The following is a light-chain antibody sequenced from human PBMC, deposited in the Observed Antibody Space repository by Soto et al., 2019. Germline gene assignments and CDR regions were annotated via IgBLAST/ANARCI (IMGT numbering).Light chain of an antibody. J-gene: IGKJ3*01. CDR3: QKYNNWPFT. Sequence: EIVMTQSPATLSVSPGERATLSCRASQSVSSNLAWYQQKPGQSPRLLIYGASTRSTGVPARFSGSGSGTDFTLTISNQQSEDFVVYYCQKYNNWPFTFGPGTKVDIK. CDR1: QSVSSN. V-gene: IGKV3-15*01. CDR2: GAS.